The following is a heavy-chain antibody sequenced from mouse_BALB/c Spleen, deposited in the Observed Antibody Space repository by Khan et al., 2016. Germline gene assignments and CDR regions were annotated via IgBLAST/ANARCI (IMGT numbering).Heavy chain of an antibody. V-gene: IGHV1-61*01. CDR2: IHPSDSES. CDR1: GYSFTRYW. CDR3: TRSAYGNHPYYAMDY. D-gene: IGHD2-1*01. Sequence: QVQLQQSGTELVRPGASVKLSCKASGYSFTRYWMNWVKQRPGQGLEWIGMIHPSDSESRLNQTFKDKATLTVDNSSSIAYMQLSIPTSEDSAVYYCTRSAYGNHPYYAMDYWGQGTSVTVSS. J-gene: IGHJ4*01.